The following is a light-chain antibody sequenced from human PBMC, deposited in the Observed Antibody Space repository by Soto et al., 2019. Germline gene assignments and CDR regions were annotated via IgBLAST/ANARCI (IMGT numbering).Light chain of an antibody. J-gene: IGKJ2*01. CDR1: QSVSGN. CDR2: GAS. V-gene: IGKV3-15*01. Sequence: DRVMTQSPVTLSVSPGETATLSCRASQSVSGNLAWLQQKPGQAPRLLIFGASTRATGVPARFSGSGSGTDFTLTISRLESEDSAVYYCQQSYRWPYSFGQGTRVDIK. CDR3: QQSYRWPYS.